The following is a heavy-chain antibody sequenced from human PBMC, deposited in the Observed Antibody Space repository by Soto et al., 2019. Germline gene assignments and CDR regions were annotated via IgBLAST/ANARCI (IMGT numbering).Heavy chain of an antibody. CDR1: GFTFDDYA. CDR3: AKDITEVESSSSDGY. V-gene: IGHV3-9*01. J-gene: IGHJ4*02. D-gene: IGHD6-6*01. CDR2: ISWNSGSI. Sequence: GGSLRLSCAASGFTFDDYAMHWVRQAPGKGLEWVSGISWNSGSIGYADSVKGRFTISRDNAKNSLYLQMNSLRAEDTALYYCAKDITEVESSSSDGYWGQGTLVTVSS.